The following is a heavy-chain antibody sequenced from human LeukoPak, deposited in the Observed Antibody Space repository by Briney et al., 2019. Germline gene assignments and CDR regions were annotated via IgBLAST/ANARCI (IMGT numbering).Heavy chain of an antibody. Sequence: GGSLRLSCAASGFTFDDYAMHWVRHAPGKGLEGVSGMSWNSGSIGYADSVKGRFTISRDNAKNSLYLQMNSVRAEDTALYYCAKGTVIAVAGNFDYWGQGTLVTVSS. CDR1: GFTFDDYA. CDR2: MSWNSGSI. J-gene: IGHJ4*02. D-gene: IGHD6-19*01. CDR3: AKGTVIAVAGNFDY. V-gene: IGHV3-9*01.